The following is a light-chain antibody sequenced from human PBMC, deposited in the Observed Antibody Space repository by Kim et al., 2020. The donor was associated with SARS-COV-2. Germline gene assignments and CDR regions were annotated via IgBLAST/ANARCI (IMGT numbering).Light chain of an antibody. CDR3: QVWDSSPFYV. CDR2: TDN. CDR1: IIGSNN. V-gene: IGLV3-9*01. J-gene: IGLJ1*01. Sequence: VSLGSTAQISSDGNIIGSNNVHWLQQKPGQAPILVIYTDNKRPSGIPEQFPGSNSGNSAPLPIPRAQAAYEADYYCQVWDSSPFYVFGTGTKVTVL.